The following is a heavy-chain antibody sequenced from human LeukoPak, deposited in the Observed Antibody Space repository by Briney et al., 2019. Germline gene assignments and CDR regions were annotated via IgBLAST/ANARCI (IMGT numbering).Heavy chain of an antibody. Sequence: GGSLRLSCAASGFTFSSYGMHWVRQAPGKGLEWVAIISYDGSNKYSADSVKGRFSISRDNPKNTLYLQMNSLRAEDTAVYYCAKDTSRLVVNAPLDYWGQGTLVTVSS. J-gene: IGHJ4*02. CDR1: GFTFSSYG. D-gene: IGHD2-8*02. CDR3: AKDTSRLVVNAPLDY. V-gene: IGHV3-30*18. CDR2: ISYDGSNK.